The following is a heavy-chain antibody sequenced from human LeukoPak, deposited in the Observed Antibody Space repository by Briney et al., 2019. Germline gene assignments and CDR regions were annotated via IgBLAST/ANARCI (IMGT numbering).Heavy chain of an antibody. D-gene: IGHD3-3*01. Sequence: GGSLRLSCAASGFTFSSYAMSWVRQAPVKGLEWVSAISGSGGSTYYADSVKGRFTISRDNSKNTLYLQMNSLRAEDTAVYYCAKDQDRSGLEWLLSANWFDPWGQGTLVTVSS. V-gene: IGHV3-23*01. CDR3: AKDQDRSGLEWLLSANWFDP. J-gene: IGHJ5*02. CDR2: ISGSGGST. CDR1: GFTFSSYA.